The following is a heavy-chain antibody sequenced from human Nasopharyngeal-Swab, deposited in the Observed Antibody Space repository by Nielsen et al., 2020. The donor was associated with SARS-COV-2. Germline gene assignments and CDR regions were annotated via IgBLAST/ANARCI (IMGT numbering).Heavy chain of an antibody. CDR1: GFTVSSNY. Sequence: GGSLRLSCAAPGFTVSSNYMSWVRQAPGKGLEWVSVIYSGGSTYYADSVKGRFTISRHNSKNTLYLQMNSLRAEDTAVYYCARERYYYDSSGYPGSNWFDPWGQGTLVTVSS. V-gene: IGHV3-53*04. CDR2: IYSGGST. J-gene: IGHJ5*02. CDR3: ARERYYYDSSGYPGSNWFDP. D-gene: IGHD3-22*01.